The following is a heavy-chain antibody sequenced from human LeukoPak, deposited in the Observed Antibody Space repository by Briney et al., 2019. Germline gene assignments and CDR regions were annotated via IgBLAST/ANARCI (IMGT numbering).Heavy chain of an antibody. V-gene: IGHV3-48*03. CDR2: ISSTGSMK. CDR3: ARYCGGDCYYDY. D-gene: IGHD2-21*02. CDR1: GXTFSSDE. J-gene: IGHJ4*02. Sequence: PGGSLRLSCAASGXTFSSDEMSWVRQAPGKGLEWVSYISSTGSMKYYADSVKGRFTISRDNAKSLLYLQMDSLRAEDTAVYYCARYCGGDCYYDYWGQGTLVTVSS.